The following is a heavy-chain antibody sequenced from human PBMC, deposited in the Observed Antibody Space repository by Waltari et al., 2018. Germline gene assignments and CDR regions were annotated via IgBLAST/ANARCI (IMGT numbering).Heavy chain of an antibody. CDR3: ARGNYYDSENGVNWFDP. J-gene: IGHJ5*02. CDR1: GFTSGSYS. CDR2: ITGNSCHI. Sequence: EAQLVESGGGLVKPGGSLRLSCAASGFTSGSYSMSWVRQAPGKGLEWVSSITGNSCHIYYGVSVKGRFTISRDNSKNSLYLQMSSLRAEDTAVYFCARGNYYDSENGVNWFDPWGQGTLVTVSS. V-gene: IGHV3-21*02. D-gene: IGHD3-22*01.